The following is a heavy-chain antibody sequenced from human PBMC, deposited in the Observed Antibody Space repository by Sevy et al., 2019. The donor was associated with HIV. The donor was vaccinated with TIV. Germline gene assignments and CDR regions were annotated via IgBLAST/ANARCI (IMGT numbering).Heavy chain of an antibody. CDR2: ISNDGSDK. J-gene: IGHJ6*02. CDR1: GLPFSRLG. Sequence: WGSLRLSCVASGLPFSRLGMHWVRQAPGRGLEWVAIISNDGSDKEYADSVKGRFTISRDNSKDMLYLQMNSLRLEDTAVYYCANSRGKYDGSSWLYYHYAVDVWGQGTTVTVSS. D-gene: IGHD6-13*01. CDR3: ANSRGKYDGSSWLYYHYAVDV. V-gene: IGHV3-30*18.